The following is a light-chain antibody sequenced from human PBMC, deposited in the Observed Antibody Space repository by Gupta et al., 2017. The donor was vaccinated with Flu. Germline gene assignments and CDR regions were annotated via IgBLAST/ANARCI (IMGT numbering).Light chain of an antibody. CDR1: NSNIGYNH. J-gene: IGLJ2*01. V-gene: IGLV1-47*01. CDR2: RNS. Sequence: QSVLTQPSSASGTPGPRVTISCSGSNSNIGYNHVSWYQQLPGTAPKLLIERNSHRPSGVPDRFSGSKSGSSASLAISGLRSEDEADYYCATWDDSLEAVVFGGGTKLTVL. CDR3: ATWDDSLEAVV.